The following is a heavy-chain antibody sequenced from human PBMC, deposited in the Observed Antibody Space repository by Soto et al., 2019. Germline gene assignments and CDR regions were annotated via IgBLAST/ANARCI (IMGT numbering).Heavy chain of an antibody. CDR2: IYSNGNT. CDR1: GYSINNYY. D-gene: IGHD5-12*01. Sequence: SETLSLTGPVSGYSINNYYWSWMRLPAGKGLEWIGRIYSNGNTYYNPSLKSRVSMSVDTSKNQFSLILKTVTAADTAVYYCARGGAVATTAHFDHWGQGTLVTVSS. CDR3: ARGGAVATTAHFDH. V-gene: IGHV4-4*07. J-gene: IGHJ4*02.